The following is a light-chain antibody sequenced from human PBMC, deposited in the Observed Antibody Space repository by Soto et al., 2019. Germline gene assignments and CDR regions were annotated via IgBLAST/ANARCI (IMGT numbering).Light chain of an antibody. V-gene: IGKV3D-15*03. J-gene: IGKJ1*01. Sequence: ETLALCAGERATLSFMSSQSVSSYYLAWYQQKPGQAPRLLIYAASSRATGIPDRFSGGQSGTGFSLTIAVSQSQHFRVYYCRGYNIWPWTIDQGTKVDI. CDR3: RGYNIWPWT. CDR2: AAS. CDR1: QSVSSY.